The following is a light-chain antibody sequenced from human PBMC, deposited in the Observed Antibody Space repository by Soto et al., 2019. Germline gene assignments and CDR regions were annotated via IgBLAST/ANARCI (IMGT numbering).Light chain of an antibody. J-gene: IGKJ1*01. Sequence: DIQLTESPSFRSASVGDGDTITCRASQGISSYLAWYQQKPGKAPKLLIYAASTLQSGVPSRFSGSGSGTEFTLTIRSLQPDDFATYYCQHYNSYSEAFGQGTKVDIK. CDR3: QHYNSYSEA. V-gene: IGKV1-9*01. CDR1: QGISSY. CDR2: AAS.